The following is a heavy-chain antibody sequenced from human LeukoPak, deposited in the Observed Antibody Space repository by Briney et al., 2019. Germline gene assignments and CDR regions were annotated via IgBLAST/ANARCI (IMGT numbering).Heavy chain of an antibody. CDR1: DFIVSNNF. D-gene: IGHD3/OR15-3a*01. Sequence: GGSLRLSCTASDFIVSNNFMSWVRQTPGKGLEWVSDISGRGKTYYADSVNGRFTISRDNSKNIVSLQMNSLRAEDSAVYFCASKRPNYDFSAPTLSIGALDIWGQGTTVTVSS. J-gene: IGHJ3*02. V-gene: IGHV3-53*01. CDR3: ASKRPNYDFSAPTLSIGALDI. CDR2: ISGRGKT.